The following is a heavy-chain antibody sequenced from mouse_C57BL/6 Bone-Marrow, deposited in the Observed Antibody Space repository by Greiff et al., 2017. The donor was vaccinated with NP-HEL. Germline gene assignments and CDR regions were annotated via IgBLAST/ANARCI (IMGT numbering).Heavy chain of an antibody. CDR1: GYAFTNYL. V-gene: IGHV1-54*01. CDR2: INPGSGGT. J-gene: IGHJ2*01. CDR3: ARRGALFFDY. Sequence: VQLQQSGAELVRPGTSVKVSCKASGYAFTNYLIEWVKQRPGQGLEWIGVINPGSGGTNYNEKFKGKAKLTADKSSSTAYMQLSSLTSEDAAVYFCARRGALFFDYWGQGTTLTVSS.